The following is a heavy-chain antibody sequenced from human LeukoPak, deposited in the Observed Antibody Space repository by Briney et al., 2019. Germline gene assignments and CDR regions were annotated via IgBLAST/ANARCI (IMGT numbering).Heavy chain of an antibody. CDR3: ARASDYYDSSGFDY. D-gene: IGHD3-22*01. Sequence: ASVKVSCKASGYTFTSYAMHWVRQAPGQRLEWMGWINAGNGNTKYSQKFQGRVTITRDASASTAYMELSSLRSEDTAVYYCARASDYYDSSGFDYWGQGTLVTVSS. V-gene: IGHV1-3*01. J-gene: IGHJ4*02. CDR2: INAGNGNT. CDR1: GYTFTSYA.